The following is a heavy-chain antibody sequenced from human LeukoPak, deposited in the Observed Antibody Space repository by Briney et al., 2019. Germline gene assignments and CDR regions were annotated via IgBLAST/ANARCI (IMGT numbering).Heavy chain of an antibody. CDR1: AFRFSSFA. Sequence: GGSLRLSCAASAFRFSSFAMTWVRQAPGKGLEWVSGIHGNGETTYYADSVKGRFTISRDNSRELLYLQMNSLRVEDTAVYYCAKDGAVAGTFDYWGQGTLVTVSS. V-gene: IGHV3-23*01. D-gene: IGHD6-19*01. CDR3: AKDGAVAGTFDY. J-gene: IGHJ4*02. CDR2: IHGNGETT.